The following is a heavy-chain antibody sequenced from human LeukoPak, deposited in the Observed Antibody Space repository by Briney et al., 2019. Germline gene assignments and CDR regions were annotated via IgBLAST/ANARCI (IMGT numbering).Heavy chain of an antibody. Sequence: SETLSLTCTVSRGSISLYHWSWIRQPPGKGLEWIGHIYYSGSTNYNPSLKNRVTISIDTSKNQFSLKLSSVTAADTAVYYCARGDFSGGYCYDYWGQGTLVTVSS. V-gene: IGHV4-59*01. D-gene: IGHD2-15*01. CDR1: RGSISLYH. CDR2: IYYSGST. J-gene: IGHJ4*02. CDR3: ARGDFSGGYCYDY.